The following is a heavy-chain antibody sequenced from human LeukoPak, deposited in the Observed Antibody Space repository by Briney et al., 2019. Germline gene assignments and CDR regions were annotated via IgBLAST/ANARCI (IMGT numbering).Heavy chain of an antibody. CDR1: GYTFTGYY. Sequence: ASVKVSCKASGYTFTGYYMHWVRQAPGQGLEWMGWINPNSGGTNYAQKFQGRVTMTRDTSTSTAYMELSRLRSDDTAVYYCARGEEWLFPPFDYWGQGTLVTVSS. D-gene: IGHD3-3*01. J-gene: IGHJ4*02. V-gene: IGHV1-2*02. CDR3: ARGEEWLFPPFDY. CDR2: INPNSGGT.